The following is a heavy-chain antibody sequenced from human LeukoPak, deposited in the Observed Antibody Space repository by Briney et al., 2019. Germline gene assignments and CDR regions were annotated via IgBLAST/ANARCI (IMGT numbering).Heavy chain of an antibody. Sequence: GGSLRLSCAASGFTFSGYWMSWVRQAPGKGLEWVANIKQDGSEKNYVDSVKGRFTISRDNAKNSMDLQMNSLRAEDTAVYYCARGLLAAAGIDYWGQGALVTVSS. J-gene: IGHJ4*02. D-gene: IGHD6-13*01. CDR2: IKQDGSEK. CDR3: ARGLLAAAGIDY. V-gene: IGHV3-7*04. CDR1: GFTFSGYW.